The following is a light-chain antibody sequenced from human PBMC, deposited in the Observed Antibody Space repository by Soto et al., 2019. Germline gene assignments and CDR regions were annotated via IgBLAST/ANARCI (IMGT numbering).Light chain of an antibody. CDR1: SSDVGGYNY. CDR2: DVS. J-gene: IGLJ2*01. CDR3: SSYTSSSTLEVV. V-gene: IGLV2-14*01. Sequence: QSALTQPASVSGSPGQSITISCTGTSSDVGGYNYVSWYQQHPGKAPKLMIYDVSNRPLGVSNRFSGSKSGNTASLTISGLQAEDEADYYCSSYTSSSTLEVVFGGGTKVTVL.